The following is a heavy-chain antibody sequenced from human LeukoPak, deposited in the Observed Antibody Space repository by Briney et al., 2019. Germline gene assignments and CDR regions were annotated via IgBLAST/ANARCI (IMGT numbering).Heavy chain of an antibody. D-gene: IGHD3-3*01. CDR2: IYTSGST. CDR1: GGSISSYY. V-gene: IGHV4-4*07. CDR3: ARDIRFLEWTPI. J-gene: IGHJ4*02. Sequence: SETLSLTCTVSGGSISSYYWSWIRQPAGKGLEWIGRIYTSGSTNYNPSLKSRVTMSVDTSKNQFSLKLSSVAAADTAVYYCARDIRFLEWTPIWGQGTLVTVSS.